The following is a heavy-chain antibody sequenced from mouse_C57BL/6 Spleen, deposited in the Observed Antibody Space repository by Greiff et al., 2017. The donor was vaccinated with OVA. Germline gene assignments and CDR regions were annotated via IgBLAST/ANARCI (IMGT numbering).Heavy chain of an antibody. CDR2: IYPGSGNT. V-gene: IGHV1-66*01. Sequence: VKLVESGPELVKPGASVKISCKASGYSFTSYYIHWVKQRPGQGLEWIGWIYPGSGNTKYNEKFKGKATLTADTSSSTAYMQLSSPTSEDSAVYYCARTNYYGSSYGYFDVWGKGTTVTVSS. J-gene: IGHJ1*03. CDR3: ARTNYYGSSYGYFDV. CDR1: GYSFTSYY. D-gene: IGHD1-1*01.